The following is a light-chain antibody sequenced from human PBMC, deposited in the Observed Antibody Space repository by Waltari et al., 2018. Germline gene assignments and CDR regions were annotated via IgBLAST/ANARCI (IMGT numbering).Light chain of an antibody. CDR2: GNT. V-gene: IGLV1-40*01. CDR3: QSFDSNLSASV. Sequence: QSVLTQPPSMSGAPAQKVTIPCPVGSSHFGAGYAVHWYQQFPGAAPKLLIFGNTNRASGVPGRFSGSKSGTSASLAIAGLQSEDEAVYYCQSFDSNLSASVFGGGTKLTVL. J-gene: IGLJ3*02. CDR1: SSHFGAGYA.